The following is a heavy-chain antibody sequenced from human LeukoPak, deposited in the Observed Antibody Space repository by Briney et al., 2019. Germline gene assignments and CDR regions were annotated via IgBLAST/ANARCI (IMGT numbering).Heavy chain of an antibody. J-gene: IGHJ4*02. CDR2: ISYDGSNK. D-gene: IGHD3-22*01. Sequence: GGSLRLSCAASGFTFSSYGMHWVRQAPGKGLEWVAVISYDGSNKYYADSVKGRFTISRDNSKNTLYLQMNSLRAEDTAVYYCAKGRGEYYYDSCGYYYDPGFDYWGQGTLVTVSS. CDR3: AKGRGEYYYDSCGYYYDPGFDY. CDR1: GFTFSSYG. V-gene: IGHV3-30*18.